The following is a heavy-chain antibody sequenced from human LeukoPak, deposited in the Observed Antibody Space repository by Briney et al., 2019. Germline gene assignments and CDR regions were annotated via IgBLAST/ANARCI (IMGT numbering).Heavy chain of an antibody. Sequence: GGSVTVSCKASGGTFRRYAISGVGQAPGEGGEGVGWICAYNGITNFAQKLQDRVTITTHTSPITAYVQLKSLRSDYTAVYYCARARIVGATQNLVPFYIWGRGTMVTLSS. J-gene: IGHJ3*02. CDR2: ICAYNGIT. D-gene: IGHD1-26*01. CDR1: GGTFRRYA. V-gene: IGHV1-18*01. CDR3: ARARIVGATQNLVPFYI.